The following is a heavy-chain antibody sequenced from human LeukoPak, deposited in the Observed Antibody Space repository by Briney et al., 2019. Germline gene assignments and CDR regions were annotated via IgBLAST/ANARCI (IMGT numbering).Heavy chain of an antibody. Sequence: SVTVSFTASGGTFSSYAISWVRQAPGQGLEWMGGIIPIFGTANYAQKFQGRVTITADESTSTAYMELSSLRSEDTAVYYCARDPTVAGYFDYWGQGTLVTVSS. J-gene: IGHJ4*02. D-gene: IGHD6-19*01. CDR1: GGTFSSYA. CDR3: ARDPTVAGYFDY. V-gene: IGHV1-69*01. CDR2: IIPIFGTA.